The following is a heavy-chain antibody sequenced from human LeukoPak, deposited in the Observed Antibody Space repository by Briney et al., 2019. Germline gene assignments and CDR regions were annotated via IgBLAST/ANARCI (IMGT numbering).Heavy chain of an antibody. CDR1: GYTFTSYY. J-gene: IGHJ4*02. V-gene: IGHV1-46*01. Sequence: ASVKVSCKASGYTFTSYYMHWVRQAPGQGLEWMGIINPSGSSTSYAQKSQGRVTMTRDMSTSTVYMELSSLRSEDTAVYYCARDRENLAYCGGDCYSASDYWGQGTLVTVSS. D-gene: IGHD2-21*02. CDR3: ARDRENLAYCGGDCYSASDY. CDR2: INPSGSST.